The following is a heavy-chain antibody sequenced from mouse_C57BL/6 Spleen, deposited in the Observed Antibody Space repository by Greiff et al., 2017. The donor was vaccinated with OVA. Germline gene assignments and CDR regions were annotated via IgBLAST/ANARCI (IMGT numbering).Heavy chain of an antibody. J-gene: IGHJ2*01. CDR1: GYTFTDYE. CDR3: TREATVVADYCDY. CDR2: IDPETGGT. D-gene: IGHD1-1*01. V-gene: IGHV1-15*01. Sequence: QVQLQQSGAELVRPGASVTLSCKASGYTFTDYEMHWVKQTPVHGLEWIGAIDPETGGTAYNQKFKGKAILTADKSSSTAYMELRSLTSEDSAVYYCTREATVVADYCDYWGQGTTLTVSS.